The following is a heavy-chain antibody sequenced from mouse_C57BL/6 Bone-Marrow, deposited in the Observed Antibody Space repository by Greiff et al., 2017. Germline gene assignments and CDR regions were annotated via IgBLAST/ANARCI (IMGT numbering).Heavy chain of an antibody. V-gene: IGHV1-78*01. D-gene: IGHD1-1*01. CDR1: GYTFTDHT. Sequence: QVQLQQSDAELVQPGASVKISCKVSGYTFTDHTIHWMKQRPEQGLEWIGYIYPRDGSTKYNEKFKGKATLTADKSSSTAYMQLNSLTFEDSAVYFCACCYDSSSDAMDYWGQGTSVTVSS. J-gene: IGHJ4*01. CDR2: IYPRDGST. CDR3: ACCYDSSSDAMDY.